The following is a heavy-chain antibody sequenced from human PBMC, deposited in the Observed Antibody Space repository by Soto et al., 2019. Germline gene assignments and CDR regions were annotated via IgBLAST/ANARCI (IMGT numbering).Heavy chain of an antibody. Sequence: GASVKVSCKASGGTFSSYAISWVRQAPGQGLEWMGGIIPIFGTANYAQKYQGRVTITADESTSTAYMELSSLRSEDTAVYYCARARPLYYYGSGSYPPRRRSYYYYMDVWGKGTTVTVSS. CDR3: ARARPLYYYGSGSYPPRRRSYYYYMDV. J-gene: IGHJ6*03. CDR1: GGTFSSYA. CDR2: IIPIFGTA. V-gene: IGHV1-69*13. D-gene: IGHD3-10*01.